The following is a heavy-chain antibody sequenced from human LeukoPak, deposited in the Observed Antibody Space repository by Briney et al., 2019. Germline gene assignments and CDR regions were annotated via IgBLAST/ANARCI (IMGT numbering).Heavy chain of an antibody. CDR3: ARDPEGYDYFDY. J-gene: IGHJ4*02. D-gene: IGHD2-15*01. CDR2: INAGNGNT. Sequence: ASVKVSCKASGDTFTTYAMHWVRRAPGQRLEWMGRINAGNGNTKYSQKFQGRVSITRDTSASTAYMELSSLRSEDTAVYYCARDPEGYDYFDYWGQGTLVTVSS. V-gene: IGHV1-3*01. CDR1: GDTFTTYA.